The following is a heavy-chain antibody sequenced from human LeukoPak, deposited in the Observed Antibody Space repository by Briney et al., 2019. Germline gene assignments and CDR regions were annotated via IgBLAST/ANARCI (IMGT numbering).Heavy chain of an antibody. J-gene: IGHJ3*02. V-gene: IGHV4-4*07. CDR2: IHTGGST. CDR1: GGSISSYY. D-gene: IGHD3-10*01. CDR3: AVNYYGSGSYFGEHAFDI. Sequence: NASETLSLTCTVSGGSISSYYWSWIRQPAGKGLEWIGRIHTGGSTNYNPSLKSRVTMSGDTSKNQFSLKLYSVTAADTAVYYCAVNYYGSGSYFGEHAFDIWGQGTMVTVSS.